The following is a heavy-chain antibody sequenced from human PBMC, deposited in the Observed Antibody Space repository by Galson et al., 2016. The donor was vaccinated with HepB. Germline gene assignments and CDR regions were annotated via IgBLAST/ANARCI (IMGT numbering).Heavy chain of an antibody. CDR3: ASSLYSSTWYPFDY. D-gene: IGHD6-13*01. Sequence: SLRLSCAASGFTFSSYGMHWVRQAPDKGLEWVAIIWYDGTDENYADSVKGRFTISRDNSKNTVYLQMNSLRAEDTAMYYCASSLYSSTWYPFDYWGQGTLVTVSS. J-gene: IGHJ4*02. V-gene: IGHV3-33*01. CDR2: IWYDGTDE. CDR1: GFTFSSYG.